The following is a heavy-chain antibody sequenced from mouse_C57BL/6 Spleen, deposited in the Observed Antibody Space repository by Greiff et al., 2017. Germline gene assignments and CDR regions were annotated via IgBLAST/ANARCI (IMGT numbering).Heavy chain of an antibody. D-gene: IGHD3-3*01. CDR2: INYDGSST. J-gene: IGHJ2*01. CDR1: GFTFSDYY. Sequence: EVKVVESEGGLVQPGSSMKLSCTASGFTFSDYYMAWVRQVPEKGLEWVANINYDGSSTYYLDSLKSRFIISRDNAKNILYLQMSSLKSEDTATYYCARDRGTVPFDYWGQGTTLTVSS. V-gene: IGHV5-16*01. CDR3: ARDRGTVPFDY.